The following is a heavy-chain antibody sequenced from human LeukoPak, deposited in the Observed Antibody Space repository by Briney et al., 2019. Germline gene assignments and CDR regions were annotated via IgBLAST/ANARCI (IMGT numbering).Heavy chain of an antibody. Sequence: ASVKVSCKASGGTFSSYAISWVRQAPGQGLEWMGGIIPIFGTANYAQKFQGRVTITADESTSTAYMELSSLRSEDTAVYYCARYGGGTTVTTFDYWGQGTLVTVSS. J-gene: IGHJ4*02. D-gene: IGHD4-17*01. CDR1: GGTFSSYA. V-gene: IGHV1-69*13. CDR2: IIPIFGTA. CDR3: ARYGGGTTVTTFDY.